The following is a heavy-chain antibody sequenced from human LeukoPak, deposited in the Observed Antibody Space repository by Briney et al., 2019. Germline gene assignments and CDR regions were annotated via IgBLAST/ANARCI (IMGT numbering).Heavy chain of an antibody. J-gene: IGHJ4*02. CDR2: IIPIFGTA. CDR3: ARGPVNYDFWSGYYPFDY. Sequence: EASVTVSCKASGGTFSSYAISWVRQAPGQGLEWMGGIIPIFGTANYAQKFQGRVTITADESTSTAYMELSSLRSEDTAAYYCARGPVNYDFWSGYYPFDYWGQGTLVTVSS. V-gene: IGHV1-69*13. D-gene: IGHD3-3*01. CDR1: GGTFSSYA.